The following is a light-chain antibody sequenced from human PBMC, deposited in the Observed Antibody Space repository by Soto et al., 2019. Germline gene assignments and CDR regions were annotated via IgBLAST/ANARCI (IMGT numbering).Light chain of an antibody. CDR3: LQYGPSPFT. Sequence: VLTQSPDTLPLSPGERATLSCRASERISSNFLAWYQQRPGQAPRLLIYGASTRASGIPDRFSGSGSGTGFALTISRVEPEVFAVFCCLQYGPSPFTLGPGTTV. CDR1: ERISSNF. V-gene: IGKV3-20*01. CDR2: GAS. J-gene: IGKJ3*01.